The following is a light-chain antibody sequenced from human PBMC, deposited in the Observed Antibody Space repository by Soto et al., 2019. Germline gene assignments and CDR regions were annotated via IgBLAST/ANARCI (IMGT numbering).Light chain of an antibody. CDR2: DAS. Sequence: DIQMTQSPSTLSASIGERITLTCRASQNINTWLAWYQQKPGRAPKVLIYDASSLESGVPSRISGSGSGTEFILTIRSLQLDAFAPYHCHQYYAYPYTFGQGTKLEIK. CDR3: HQYYAYPYT. CDR1: QNINTW. V-gene: IGKV1-5*01. J-gene: IGKJ2*01.